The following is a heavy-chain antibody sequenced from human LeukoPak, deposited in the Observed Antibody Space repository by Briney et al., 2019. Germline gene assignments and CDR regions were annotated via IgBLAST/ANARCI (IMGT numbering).Heavy chain of an antibody. Sequence: GGSLRLSCAASGFTFSSYSMNWVRQAPGKGLEWVSSISGSSSYIYYADSVKGRFTIARDNAKNSLYLQMNSLRAEDTAVYYCATSGLESYYFDYWGQGTLVTVSS. CDR1: GFTFSSYS. J-gene: IGHJ4*02. CDR3: ATSGLESYYFDY. CDR2: ISGSSSYI. V-gene: IGHV3-21*01. D-gene: IGHD6-6*01.